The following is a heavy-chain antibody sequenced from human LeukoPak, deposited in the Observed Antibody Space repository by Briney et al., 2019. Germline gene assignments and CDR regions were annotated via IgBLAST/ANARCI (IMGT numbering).Heavy chain of an antibody. CDR2: IWYDGSNK. CDR3: ATFEYSSSVKGPEYYGMDV. D-gene: IGHD6-6*01. CDR1: GFTFSSYG. V-gene: IGHV3-33*01. Sequence: PGGSLRLSCAAPGFTFSSYGMHWVRQAPGKGLEWVAVIWYDGSNKYYADSVKGRFTISRDNSKNTLYLQMNSLRAEDTAVYYCATFEYSSSVKGPEYYGMDVWGQGTTVTVSS. J-gene: IGHJ6*02.